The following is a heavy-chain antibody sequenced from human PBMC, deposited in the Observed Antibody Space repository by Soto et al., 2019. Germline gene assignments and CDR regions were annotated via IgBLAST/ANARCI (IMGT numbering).Heavy chain of an antibody. Sequence: ASGTPFPPRTVSCGSLRSSSYYLVWVRPAPGKGLEWIGSIYYSGSTYYNPSLKSRVTISVDTSKNQFSLKLSSVTAADTAVYYCASPKIAFYNWFDPWGQGTLVTVSS. V-gene: IGHV4-39*01. J-gene: IGHJ5*02. CDR3: ASPKIAFYNWFDP. D-gene: IGHD3-3*02. CDR1: CGSLRSSSYY. CDR2: IYYSGST.